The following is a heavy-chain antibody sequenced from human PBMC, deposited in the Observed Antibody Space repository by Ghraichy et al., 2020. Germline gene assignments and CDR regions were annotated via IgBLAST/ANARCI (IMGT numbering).Heavy chain of an antibody. V-gene: IGHV4-59*08. D-gene: IGHD6-6*01. CDR1: GGSISSYY. J-gene: IGHJ5*02. CDR2: IYYSGST. CDR3: ARRVAARTDIYNWFDP. Sequence: SETLSLTCTVSGGSISSYYWSWIRQPPGKGLEWIGYIYYSGSTNYNPSLKSRVTISVDTSKNQFSLKLSSVTTADTAVYYCARRVAARTDIYNWFDPWGQGTLVTVSS.